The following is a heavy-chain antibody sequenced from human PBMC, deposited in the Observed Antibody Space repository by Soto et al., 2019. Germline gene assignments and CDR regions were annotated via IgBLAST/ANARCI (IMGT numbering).Heavy chain of an antibody. CDR1: GFTFSDYS. Sequence: GSRRRSCVASGFTFSDYSMNWVRQAPGKGLEWVSSISSSKNYIYYADSLEGRFSISRDNTQNSLYLQMNSLRVEDTAVYYCARRRGPERDCSVGSCYSRRDAFDIWGQGSMVTVSS. CDR2: ISSSKNYI. J-gene: IGHJ3*02. D-gene: IGHD2-15*01. CDR3: ARRRGPERDCSVGSCYSRRDAFDI. V-gene: IGHV3-21*01.